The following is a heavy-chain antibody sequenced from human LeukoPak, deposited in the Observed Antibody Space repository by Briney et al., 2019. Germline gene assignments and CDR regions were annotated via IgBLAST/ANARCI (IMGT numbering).Heavy chain of an antibody. D-gene: IGHD6-19*01. Sequence: PSETLSLTCTVSGGSISSYYRSWIRQPPGKGLEWIGYIYYSGSTNYNPSLKSRVTISVDTSKNQFSLKLSSVTAADTAVYYCARQSPGESIAVARIWGQGTMVTVSS. V-gene: IGHV4-59*08. CDR3: ARQSPGESIAVARI. CDR1: GGSISSYY. J-gene: IGHJ3*02. CDR2: IYYSGST.